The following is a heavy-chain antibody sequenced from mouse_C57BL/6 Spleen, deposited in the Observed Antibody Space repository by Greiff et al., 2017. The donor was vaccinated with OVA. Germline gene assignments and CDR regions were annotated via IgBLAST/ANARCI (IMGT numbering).Heavy chain of an antibody. Sequence: QVQLQQPGPELVKPGASVKLSCKASGYSFTSYWMNWVKQRPEQSLEWIGMINPNSGSTTYNEKFKTKATLTVDKSSSTAYMQLSSLTSADSAVYYWARGGFYYGSSFDYWGQGTTLTVSS. CDR1: GYSFTSYW. V-gene: IGHV1-64*01. J-gene: IGHJ2*01. CDR3: ARGGFYYGSSFDY. CDR2: INPNSGST. D-gene: IGHD1-1*01.